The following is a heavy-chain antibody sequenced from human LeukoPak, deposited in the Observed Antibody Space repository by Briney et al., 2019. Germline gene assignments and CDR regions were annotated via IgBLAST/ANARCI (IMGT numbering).Heavy chain of an antibody. CDR3: ARKQWLVHYYFDY. J-gene: IGHJ4*02. Sequence: SETLSLTCAVYGASFSDSYWSWIRQSPEKGLEWIGEINNSGSTSYNPSLNSRVIMSVDRSKNQFSLRLTSVTAADTAVYYRARKQWLVHYYFDYWGQGTLVTVSS. CDR2: INNSGST. V-gene: IGHV4-34*01. D-gene: IGHD6-19*01. CDR1: GASFSDSY.